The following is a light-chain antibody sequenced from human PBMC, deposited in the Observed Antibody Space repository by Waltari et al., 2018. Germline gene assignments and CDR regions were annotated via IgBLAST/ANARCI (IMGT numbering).Light chain of an antibody. CDR2: DAS. CDR1: QSVSKY. V-gene: IGKV3-20*01. J-gene: IGKJ1*01. CDR3: QKYGTLPAT. Sequence: ERATRSCRASQSVSKYLAWYQQKPGQAPRLLIYDASTRATGIPDRFSGSGWGTDFSLTISRLEPEDFAVYYCQKYGTLPATFGQGTKVQ.